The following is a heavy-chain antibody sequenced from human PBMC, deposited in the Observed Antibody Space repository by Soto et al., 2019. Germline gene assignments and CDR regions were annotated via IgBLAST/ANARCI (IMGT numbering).Heavy chain of an antibody. Sequence: QVQLVQSGDEVKKPGASVKVSCKASGYIFVNYGIAWVRQAPRQGLEWMGWISPYTGNTHSASKVQGRLTMTTDTSTTPAYMDLGSLTSDDTAVYYCVMVDNYVTPTPQDVWGQGTTVTVSS. V-gene: IGHV1-18*01. D-gene: IGHD3-16*01. CDR3: VMVDNYVTPTPQDV. J-gene: IGHJ6*02. CDR1: GYIFVNYG. CDR2: ISPYTGNT.